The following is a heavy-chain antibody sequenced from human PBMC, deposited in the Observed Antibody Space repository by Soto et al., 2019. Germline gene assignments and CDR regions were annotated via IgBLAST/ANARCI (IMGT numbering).Heavy chain of an antibody. CDR3: ARGCAVAGMGWFDP. J-gene: IGHJ5*02. CDR2: INHSGST. Sequence: SETLSLTCAVYGGSFSGYYWSWIRQPPEKGLEWIGEINHSGSTNYNPSLKSRVTISVDTSKNQFSLKLSSVTAADTAVYYCARGCAVAGMGWFDPWGQGTLVTVSS. V-gene: IGHV4-34*01. CDR1: GGSFSGYY. D-gene: IGHD6-19*01.